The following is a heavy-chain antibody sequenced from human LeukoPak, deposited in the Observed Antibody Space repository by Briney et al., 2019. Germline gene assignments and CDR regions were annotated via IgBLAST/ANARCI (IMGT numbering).Heavy chain of an antibody. Sequence: GASVKVSCKASGYTFTGYYMHWVRQAPGQGLEWMGWINPNSGGANYAQKFQGRVTMTRDTSISTAYMELSRLRSDDTAVYYCARAVNGIFLTDYWGQGTLVTVSS. J-gene: IGHJ4*02. CDR1: GYTFTGYY. D-gene: IGHD3-3*01. V-gene: IGHV1-2*02. CDR2: INPNSGGA. CDR3: ARAVNGIFLTDY.